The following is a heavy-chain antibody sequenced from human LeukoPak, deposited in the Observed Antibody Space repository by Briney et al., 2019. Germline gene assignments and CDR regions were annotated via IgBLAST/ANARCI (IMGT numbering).Heavy chain of an antibody. CDR3: ATAGDYSGSGRIYYFFDY. V-gene: IGHV1-24*01. J-gene: IGHJ4*02. CDR2: FGPEDGET. D-gene: IGHD3-10*01. Sequence: ASVKVSCKVSGYTLSEVSMHWVRQAPGKGLEWMGGFGPEDGETIYAQKFQGRVTMTEDTSTDTAYVDLSSLRSEDTAVYYCATAGDYSGSGRIYYFFDYWGQGTLVTVSS. CDR1: GYTLSEVS.